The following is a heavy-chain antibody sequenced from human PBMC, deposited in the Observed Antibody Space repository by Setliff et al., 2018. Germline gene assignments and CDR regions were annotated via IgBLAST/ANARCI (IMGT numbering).Heavy chain of an antibody. CDR3: ARGGTFRYFDY. D-gene: IGHD5-12*01. CDR1: GGSISTYY. J-gene: IGHJ4*02. Sequence: SETLSLTCTVSGGSISTYYWSWIRQPPGKGLEWIGYVYYSGIANYSPSLKSRLTISVDTSKNQFSLKLRSVTAADTAVYYCARGGTFRYFDYWGQGTLVTVS. V-gene: IGHV4-59*01. CDR2: VYYSGIA.